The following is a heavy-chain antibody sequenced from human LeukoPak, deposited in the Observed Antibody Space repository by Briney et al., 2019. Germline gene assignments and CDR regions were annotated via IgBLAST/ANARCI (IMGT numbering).Heavy chain of an antibody. V-gene: IGHV4-34*01. CDR2: INHSVST. J-gene: IGHJ4*02. D-gene: IGHD3-22*01. CDR1: GGSFSGYY. Sequence: PSETLSLTCAVYGGSFSGYYWSWIRQPPGKGLEWIGEINHSVSTNYNPSLKSRVTISVDTSKNQFSLKLSSVTAADTAVYYCARDPYYYDSSGYYYDYWGQGTLVTVSS. CDR3: ARDPYYYDSSGYYYDY.